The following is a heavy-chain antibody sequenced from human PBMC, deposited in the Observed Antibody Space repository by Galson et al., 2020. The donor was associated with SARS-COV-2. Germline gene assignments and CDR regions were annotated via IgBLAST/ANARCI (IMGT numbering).Heavy chain of an antibody. Sequence: SETLSLTCTVSGDSISNNLYYWGWIRQPPGKGLEWIGNIYYTGSTYHNPSLKSRLTLSVDASKSQFSLRLSSVTAADTAVYSCASLKGYYFDYWGPGTLVTVSS. J-gene: IGHJ4*02. CDR3: ASLKGYYFDY. CDR2: IYYTGST. V-gene: IGHV4-39*07. CDR1: GDSISNNLYY.